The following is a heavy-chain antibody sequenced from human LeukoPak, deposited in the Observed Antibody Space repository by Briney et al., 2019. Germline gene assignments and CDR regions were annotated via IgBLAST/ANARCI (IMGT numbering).Heavy chain of an antibody. CDR2: ISSRSDGT. J-gene: IGHJ3*02. CDR3: VRDRRFPDDVFDI. CDR1: GFSFSSYA. V-gene: IGHV3-23*01. Sequence: GGSLRLSCAASGFSFSSYAMSWVRQAPGKGLEWVSAISSRSDGTWNVDSVRGRFTISRDNSKNTLYLQMNSLRAEDTALYYCVRDRRFPDDVFDIWGQGTTVTVS. D-gene: IGHD2-21*01.